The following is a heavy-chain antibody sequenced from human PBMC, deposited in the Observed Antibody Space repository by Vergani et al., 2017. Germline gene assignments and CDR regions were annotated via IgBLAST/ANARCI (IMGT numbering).Heavy chain of an antibody. CDR2: VSFRGDT. CDR1: GASVNSYN. Sequence: QVKLQESGPGLVKPSETLSLTCTVSGASVNSYNWSWIRQPPGKGLVWMGYVSFRGDTLYDPSVKGRMTISLNTSSNLFSLYLTSVTAADTAVYYCARALIYYGAGSPDYWVQGTLVTVSS. D-gene: IGHD3-10*01. J-gene: IGHJ4*02. CDR3: ARALIYYGAGSPDY. V-gene: IGHV4-59*02.